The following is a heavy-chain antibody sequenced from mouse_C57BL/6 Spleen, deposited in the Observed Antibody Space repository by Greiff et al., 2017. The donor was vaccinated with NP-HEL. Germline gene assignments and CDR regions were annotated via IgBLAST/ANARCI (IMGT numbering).Heavy chain of an antibody. CDR3: ARSYYDYDHPHAMDY. Sequence: VKQRPGRGLEWIGRIDPNSGGTKYNEKFKSKATLTVDKPSSTAYMQLSSLTSEDSAVYYCARSYYDYDHPHAMDYWGQGTSVTVSS. J-gene: IGHJ4*01. CDR2: IDPNSGGT. V-gene: IGHV1-72*01. D-gene: IGHD2-4*01.